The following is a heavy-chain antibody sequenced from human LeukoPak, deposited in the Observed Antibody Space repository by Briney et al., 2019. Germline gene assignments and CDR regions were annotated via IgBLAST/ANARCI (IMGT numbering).Heavy chain of an antibody. CDR3: ARRAGAYSHPYDY. J-gene: IGHJ4*02. CDR1: GFTFSSYS. V-gene: IGHV3-21*04. D-gene: IGHD4/OR15-4a*01. Sequence: GGSLRLSCAASGFTFSSYSMNWVRQAPGKGLEWVSSISISSNYIYYTDSVKGRFTISRDNSKNTLYLQMNSLRAEDTAVYYCARRAGAYSHPYDYWGQGTLVTVSS. CDR2: ISISSNYI.